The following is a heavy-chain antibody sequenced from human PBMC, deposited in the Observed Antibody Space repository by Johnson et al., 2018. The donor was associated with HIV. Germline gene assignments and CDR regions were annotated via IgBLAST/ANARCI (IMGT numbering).Heavy chain of an antibody. Sequence: VESGGGLAQPGRSLRLSCAASGFTFDDYAMHWVRQAPGKGLEWVSGISWKSISLAYADSVKGRFTISRDDAMNSLYLEMNSLRTEDTALYYCASPATQQLVPVDAFDIWGQGTMVTVSS. J-gene: IGHJ3*02. V-gene: IGHV3-9*01. D-gene: IGHD6-13*01. CDR2: ISWKSISL. CDR1: GFTFDDYA. CDR3: ASPATQQLVPVDAFDI.